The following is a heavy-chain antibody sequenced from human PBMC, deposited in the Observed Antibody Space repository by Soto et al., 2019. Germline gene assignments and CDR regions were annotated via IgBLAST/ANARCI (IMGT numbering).Heavy chain of an antibody. J-gene: IGHJ5*02. CDR2: IIPIFGTA. V-gene: IGHV1-69*06. CDR3: ARGGGRGRDNWFDP. Sequence: QVQLVQSGAEVKKPGSSMKVSCKASGGTFSSYAISWVRQAPGQGLEWMGGIIPIFGTANYAQKFQGRVTITADKSTSTDYMELSSLRSEDTAVYYCARGGGRGRDNWFDPWGQGTLVTVSS. D-gene: IGHD3-10*01. CDR1: GGTFSSYA.